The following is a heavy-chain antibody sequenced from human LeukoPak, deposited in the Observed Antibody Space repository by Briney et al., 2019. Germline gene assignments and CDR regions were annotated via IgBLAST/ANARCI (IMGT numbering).Heavy chain of an antibody. J-gene: IGHJ4*02. CDR2: ISSDGSKS. Sequence: EGSLRLSCAASGFSFSIYWMHWVRQAPGGGLVWVSLISSDGSKSGYADSVKGRFTISRDNAKNTVYLQMNSLSAEDTAMYYCVRREAGGSNSWFYFDYWGEGTLVSVSS. CDR1: GFSFSIYW. D-gene: IGHD6-13*01. CDR3: VRREAGGSNSWFYFDY. V-gene: IGHV3-74*01.